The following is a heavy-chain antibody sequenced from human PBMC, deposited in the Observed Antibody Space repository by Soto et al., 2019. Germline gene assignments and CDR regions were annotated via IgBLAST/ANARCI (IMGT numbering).Heavy chain of an antibody. D-gene: IGHD3-22*01. CDR2: ITSRGETS. CDR3: AKESHYDSSGFHVSAVDM. J-gene: IGHJ3*02. Sequence: EAQLLESGGALVQPGGSLRLSCAASGFTFSAYAMTWVRQAPGKGLDWVSGITSRGETSFSADSVKGRFTISRDNSKNMVYLEMDSLRPEDTALYYCAKESHYDSSGFHVSAVDMWGQGTMVTVSS. CDR1: GFTFSAYA. V-gene: IGHV3-23*01.